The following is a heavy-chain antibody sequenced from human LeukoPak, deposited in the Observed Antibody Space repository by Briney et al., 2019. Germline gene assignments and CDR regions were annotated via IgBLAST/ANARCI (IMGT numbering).Heavy chain of an antibody. D-gene: IGHD6-13*01. CDR2: ISGSGGST. V-gene: IGHV3-23*01. Sequence: GGSLRLSCAASGFTFSTYSMNWVRQAPGKGLEWVSAISGSGGSTYYADSVKGRFTISRDNSKNTLYLQMNSLRAEDTAVYYCARDIRYSSNWYGQVYYYYGMDVWGQGTTVTVSS. CDR1: GFTFSTYS. CDR3: ARDIRYSSNWYGQVYYYYGMDV. J-gene: IGHJ6*02.